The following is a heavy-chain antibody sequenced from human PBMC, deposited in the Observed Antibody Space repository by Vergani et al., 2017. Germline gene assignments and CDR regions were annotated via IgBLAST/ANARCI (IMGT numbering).Heavy chain of an antibody. CDR2: TYYRSKWYN. Sequence: QVQLQQSGPGLVKPSQTLSLTCAISGDSVSSNSAAWNWIRQSPSRGLEWLGRTYYRSKWYNDYAVSVKSRITINPDTSKNPYSLQLNSVTPEDTAVYYCARGPLTSYGDCVSGAFDIWGQGTMVTVSS. CDR3: ARGPLTSYGDCVSGAFDI. J-gene: IGHJ3*02. D-gene: IGHD4-17*01. CDR1: GDSVSSNSAA. V-gene: IGHV6-1*01.